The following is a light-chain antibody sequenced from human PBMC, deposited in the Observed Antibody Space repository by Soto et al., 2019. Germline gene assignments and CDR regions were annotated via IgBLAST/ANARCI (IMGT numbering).Light chain of an antibody. J-gene: IGKJ2*01. CDR2: WAS. CDR1: QSVLYSSKNKNN. V-gene: IGKV4-1*01. CDR3: QQYYSIPYT. Sequence: DIVMTQSPDSLAVSLGERATINCKSSQSVLYSSKNKNNLAWYQQKPGQPPTLLIYWASTRGSGVPDRFSGSGSGTDFTLTITSLQAEDVAVYSCQQYYSIPYTFGQGTKLEIK.